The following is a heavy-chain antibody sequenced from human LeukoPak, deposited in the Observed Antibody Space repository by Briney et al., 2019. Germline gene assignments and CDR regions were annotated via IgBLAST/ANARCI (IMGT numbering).Heavy chain of an antibody. CDR1: GFTFSNYW. V-gene: IGHV3-7*01. D-gene: IGHD6-25*01. CDR3: AGGRHLGY. CDR2: IKEDGSEK. J-gene: IGHJ4*02. Sequence: GGPLRLSCAASGFTFSNYWMSWVRQAPGKGLEWVANIKEDGSEKYYVDSVKGRFTISRDNARNSLYLQMNSLRAEDTAVYYCAGGRHLGYWGQGTLVTVSS.